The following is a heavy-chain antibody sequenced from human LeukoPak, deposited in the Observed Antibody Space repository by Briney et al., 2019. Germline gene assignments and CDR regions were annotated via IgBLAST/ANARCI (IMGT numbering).Heavy chain of an antibody. CDR2: IYNSGST. J-gene: IGHJ4*02. Sequence: SETLSLTCTVSGGSISSNYWSWIRQPPGKGLEWIGYIYNSGSTNYNPSLKSRVTISIDTSKNQFSLKLTSVTAADTAVYYCARQYDSSGFWYYFDSWGQGTLVTVSS. D-gene: IGHD3-22*01. CDR1: GGSISSNY. CDR3: ARQYDSSGFWYYFDS. V-gene: IGHV4-59*08.